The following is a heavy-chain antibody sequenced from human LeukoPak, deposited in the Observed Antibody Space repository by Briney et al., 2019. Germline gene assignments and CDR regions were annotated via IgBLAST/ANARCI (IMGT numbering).Heavy chain of an antibody. V-gene: IGHV3-23*01. CDR3: AKDLHCSGGSCPPDY. Sequence: GGSLRLSCAASGFTFSSYAMSWVRQAPGKGLEWVSAISGSGGSTYYADSVKGRFTISRDNSKNTLYLQMNSLRGEDTAVYYCAKDLHCSGGSCPPDYWGQGTLVTVSS. J-gene: IGHJ4*02. CDR1: GFTFSSYA. D-gene: IGHD2-15*01. CDR2: ISGSGGST.